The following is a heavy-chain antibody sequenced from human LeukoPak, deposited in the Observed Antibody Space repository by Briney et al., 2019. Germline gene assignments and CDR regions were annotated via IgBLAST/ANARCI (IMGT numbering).Heavy chain of an antibody. CDR2: ISYDGSNK. Sequence: GGSLRLSCAASGFTFSSYGMHWVRQAPGKGLEWAAVISYDGSNKYYADSVKGRFTISRDNSKNTLYLQMNSLRAEDTAVYYCAKDRYYYGSGSPGWFDPWGQGTLVTVSS. D-gene: IGHD3-10*01. CDR1: GFTFSSYG. J-gene: IGHJ5*02. V-gene: IGHV3-30*18. CDR3: AKDRYYYGSGSPGWFDP.